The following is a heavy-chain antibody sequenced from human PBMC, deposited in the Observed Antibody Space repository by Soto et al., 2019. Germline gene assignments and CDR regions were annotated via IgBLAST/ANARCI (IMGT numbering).Heavy chain of an antibody. CDR1: GYTFTSYS. CDR2: INPSSGRT. D-gene: IGHD2-15*01. V-gene: IGHV1-46*01. Sequence: ASVKVSCKASGYTFTSYSMHWVRQAPGQGLEWMGIINPSSGRTSYAQNFQGRVTMTSDTSTSIVYMEMSSLKSEDTAVYYCARDHNFGFILYAMDVWGQGTTVTV. CDR3: ARDHNFGFILYAMDV. J-gene: IGHJ6*02.